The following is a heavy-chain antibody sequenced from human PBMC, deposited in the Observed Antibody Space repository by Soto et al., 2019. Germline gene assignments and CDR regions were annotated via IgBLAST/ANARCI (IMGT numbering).Heavy chain of an antibody. J-gene: IGHJ6*02. CDR1: GFTVTDNY. D-gene: IGHD2-2*01. Sequence: EVQLVETGGGLIQPGGSLRLSCAASGFTVTDNYIIWVRQPPGKGLEWVSTTVIGGGTNYADTVKGRFTVSRDNSKNTLYLQMNNLRVEDTAVYYCARKPPSAIQGWAFGMDVRGQGTTVFVSS. V-gene: IGHV3-53*02. CDR3: ARKPPSAIQGWAFGMDV. CDR2: TVIGGGT.